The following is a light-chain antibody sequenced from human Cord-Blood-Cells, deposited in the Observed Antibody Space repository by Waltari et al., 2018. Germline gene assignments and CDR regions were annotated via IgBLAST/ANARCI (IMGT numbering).Light chain of an antibody. CDR2: DAS. CDR3: QLRSNCPLT. Sequence: EIVLTQSPATLSLSPGERATLSCRASQCVSSYLAWYQQKPAQASRLLIYDASNRATGIPARFSCSGSGTDFTLTISSLESEDFAVYYCQLRSNCPLTFGGGTKVEIK. V-gene: IGKV3-11*01. J-gene: IGKJ4*01. CDR1: QCVSSY.